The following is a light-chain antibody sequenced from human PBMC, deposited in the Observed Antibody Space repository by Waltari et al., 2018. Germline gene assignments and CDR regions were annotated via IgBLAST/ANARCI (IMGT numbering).Light chain of an antibody. V-gene: IGKV1-39*01. CDR1: QRISMF. CDR3: QQTYSTHLT. CDR2: GAS. J-gene: IGKJ4*01. Sequence: DIQLTQSPPSLSASVGDRVTITCRASQRISMFLNWYQQKPGKAPNLLIYGASSLQRGVPSRFSGSGSGTDFTLTISSLHPEDFATYYCQQTYSTHLTFGGGTEVEIK.